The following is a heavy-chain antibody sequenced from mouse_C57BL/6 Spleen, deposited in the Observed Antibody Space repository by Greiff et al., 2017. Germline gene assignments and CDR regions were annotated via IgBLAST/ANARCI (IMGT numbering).Heavy chain of an antibody. CDR2: INPSDSGT. CDR1: GYTFTDYW. V-gene: IGHV1-74*01. CDR3: AIDYSTNDYSMDY. J-gene: IGHJ4*01. Sequence: QVQLQQPGAELVKPGASVKVSCKASGYTFTDYWMHWVKQRPGKGLEWIGRINPSDSGTNYNQKFKGKATLTVDKSSSTAYMQLNILTSADSSVDYCAIDYSTNDYSMDYWGQGTSVTVSS. D-gene: IGHD2-5*01.